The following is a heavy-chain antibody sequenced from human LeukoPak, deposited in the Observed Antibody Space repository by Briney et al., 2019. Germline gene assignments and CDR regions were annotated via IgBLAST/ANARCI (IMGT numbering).Heavy chain of an antibody. D-gene: IGHD3-10*01. Sequence: PSETLSLTCAVHGGSFSGYYWSWIRQPPGKGLEWIGEINHSGSTNYNPSLKSRVTISVDTSKNQFSLKLSSVTAADTAVYYCASGYGSGSYFAFDIWGQGTMVTVSS. CDR2: INHSGST. CDR1: GGSFSGYY. J-gene: IGHJ3*02. V-gene: IGHV4-34*01. CDR3: ASGYGSGSYFAFDI.